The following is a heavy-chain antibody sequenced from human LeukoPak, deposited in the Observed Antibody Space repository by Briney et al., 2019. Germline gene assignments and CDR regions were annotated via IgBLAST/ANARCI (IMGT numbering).Heavy chain of an antibody. J-gene: IGHJ3*02. CDR2: INPNSGGT. V-gene: IGHV1-2*02. CDR1: GGTFSSYA. Sequence: ASVKVSCKTSGGTFSSYAISWVRQAPGQGLEWMGWINPNSGGTNYAQKFQGRVTMTRDTSISTAYMELSRLRSDDTAVYYCAKTSSWYEHDAFDIWGQGTMVTVSS. D-gene: IGHD6-13*01. CDR3: AKTSSWYEHDAFDI.